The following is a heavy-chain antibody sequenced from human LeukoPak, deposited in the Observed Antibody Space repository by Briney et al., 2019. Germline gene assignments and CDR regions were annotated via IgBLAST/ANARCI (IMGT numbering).Heavy chain of an antibody. CDR3: ARRRDSSGYYPYYFDY. D-gene: IGHD3-22*01. CDR1: GYSFTSYW. J-gene: IGHJ4*02. V-gene: IGHV5-51*01. CDR2: IYPGDSDT. Sequence: GESLKISCKGSGYSFTSYWIGWVRQMPGKGLEWMGIIYPGDSDTRYSPSFQGQVIISADKSISTAYLQWSSLKASDTAMYYCARRRDSSGYYPYYFDYWGQGTLVTVSS.